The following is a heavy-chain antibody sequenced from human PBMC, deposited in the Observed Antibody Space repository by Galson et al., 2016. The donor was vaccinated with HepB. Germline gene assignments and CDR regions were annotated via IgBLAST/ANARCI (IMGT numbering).Heavy chain of an antibody. V-gene: IGHV3-30*18. CDR3: AKEDSRGWPNLDY. J-gene: IGHJ4*02. CDR1: GFTFSRYS. D-gene: IGHD3-22*01. CDR2: MSSRGNSI. Sequence: SLRLSCAASGFTFSRYSIHWVRQAPGKGLEWVAVMSSRGNSIHYADSVKGRSTISRDNSKNTLYLQMSSLRVEDTARYYCAKEDSRGWPNLDYWGQGALVIVSS.